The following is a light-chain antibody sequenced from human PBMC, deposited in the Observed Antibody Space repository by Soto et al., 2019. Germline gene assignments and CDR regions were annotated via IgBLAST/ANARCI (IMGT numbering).Light chain of an antibody. CDR1: NSNIGNNE. J-gene: IGLJ1*01. CDR3: ASWDDSLNVYV. V-gene: IGLV1-36*01. Sequence: QSVRTQPPSVSEAPRQRVTISCSGSNSNIGNNEVSWYQQLPGKAPKLLIFYNDLLPSGVSDRFSGSKSGTSASLAISGLQSEDEADYYCASWDDSLNVYVFGTGTKVTVL. CDR2: YND.